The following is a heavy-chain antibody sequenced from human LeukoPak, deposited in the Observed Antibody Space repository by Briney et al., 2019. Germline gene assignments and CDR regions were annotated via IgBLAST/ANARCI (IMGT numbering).Heavy chain of an antibody. D-gene: IGHD2-15*01. CDR3: ARVLNSRCRRGGNGYSEFDRWFDP. Sequence: GASVKVSCKASGGIFSNYAISWVRQAPGQGLEWMGGIIPIFGTANYAQKFQGRVTITADESTSTAYMVLGSLRSEDTAVYYCARVLNSRCRRGGNGYSEFDRWFDPWGQGTLVTVSS. CDR2: IIPIFGTA. V-gene: IGHV1-69*13. CDR1: GGIFSNYA. J-gene: IGHJ5*02.